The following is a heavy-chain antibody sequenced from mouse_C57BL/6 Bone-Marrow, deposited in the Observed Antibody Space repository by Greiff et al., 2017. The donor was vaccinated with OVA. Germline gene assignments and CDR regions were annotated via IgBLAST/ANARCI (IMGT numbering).Heavy chain of an antibody. CDR2: IYPRDGST. CDR1: GYTFTSYD. CDR3: ARWGSYHGSREGYFDY. J-gene: IGHJ2*01. Sequence: VQLQQSGPELVKPGASVKLSCKASGYTFTSYDINWVKQRPGQGLEWIGWIYPRDGSTKYNEKFKGKATLTVDTSSSTAYMELHSLTSEDSAVYFCARWGSYHGSREGYFDYWGQGTTLTVSS. V-gene: IGHV1-85*01. D-gene: IGHD1-1*01.